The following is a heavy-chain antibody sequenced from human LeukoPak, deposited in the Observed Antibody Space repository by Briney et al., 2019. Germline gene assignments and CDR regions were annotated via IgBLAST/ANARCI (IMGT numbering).Heavy chain of an antibody. CDR1: RGTFSGYA. CDR2: IIPIFGTA. V-gene: IGHV1-69*13. Sequence: ASVKVSCKASRGTFSGYAISWVRQAPGQGLEWMGGIIPIFGTANYAQKFQGRVTITADESTSTAYMELSSLRSEDTAVYYCASGARIGLVDYFDYWGQGTLVTVSS. D-gene: IGHD1-14*01. J-gene: IGHJ4*02. CDR3: ASGARIGLVDYFDY.